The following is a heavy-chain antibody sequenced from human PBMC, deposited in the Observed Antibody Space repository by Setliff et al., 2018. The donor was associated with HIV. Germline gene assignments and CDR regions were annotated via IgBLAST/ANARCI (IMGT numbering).Heavy chain of an antibody. Sequence: TLSLTCAVSGYSISSGYYWGWIRQPPGKGLEWLARIDWDDDKYYSTSLKTRLTISKDTSKNQVVLTMTNMDPVDTATYYCARITNCSGGSWSCYFDYWGQGTLVTVSS. D-gene: IGHD2-15*01. CDR3: ARITNCSGGSWSCYFDY. CDR2: IDWDDDK. J-gene: IGHJ4*02. CDR1: GYSISSGYYW. V-gene: IGHV2-70*11.